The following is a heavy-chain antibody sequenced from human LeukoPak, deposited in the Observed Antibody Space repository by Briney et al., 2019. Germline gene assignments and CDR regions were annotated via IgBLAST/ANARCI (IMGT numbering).Heavy chain of an antibody. V-gene: IGHV3-7*01. D-gene: IGHD3-10*01. Sequence: GGSLRLSCAASGFTFGNHWMTWVRQAPGKGLEWLAHIKEDGSETAYVDSVRGRFTISRDNAKSSLYLQMSSLRDEDTAVYYCARDRGLFLFDYWGQGTLVSVSS. CDR3: ARDRGLFLFDY. CDR1: GFTFGNHW. J-gene: IGHJ4*02. CDR2: IKEDGSET.